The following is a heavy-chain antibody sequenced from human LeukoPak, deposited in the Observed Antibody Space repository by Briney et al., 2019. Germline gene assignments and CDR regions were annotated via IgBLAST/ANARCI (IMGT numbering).Heavy chain of an antibody. CDR3: ASETPGDSGSYGAFDN. D-gene: IGHD1-26*01. CDR2: IYSGGTT. J-gene: IGHJ4*02. V-gene: IGHV3-66*02. CDR1: GFTVSGQY. Sequence: GGSLRLSCTASGFTVSGQYMSWVRQAPGKGLEWVSVIYSGGTTYYADSVKGRFTISRDTSENTLYLQMNSLRPEDTAVYHCASETPGDSGSYGAFDNWGQGTLVAVSS.